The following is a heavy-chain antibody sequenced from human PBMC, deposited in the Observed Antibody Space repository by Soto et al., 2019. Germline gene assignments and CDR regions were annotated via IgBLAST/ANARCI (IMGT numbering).Heavy chain of an antibody. CDR3: ARGVPGYSTSWYAY. J-gene: IGHJ4*02. V-gene: IGHV4-34*01. CDR1: GGSFSGHY. Sequence: SETLSLTXAVYGGSFSGHYWSWIRQPPGKGLEWIGEINHGGTTNYNLSLKSRVTISVDTSKNQFSLKLSSVTAADTAVYYCARGVPGYSTSWYAYWGQGTLVTVSS. D-gene: IGHD6-13*01. CDR2: INHGGTT.